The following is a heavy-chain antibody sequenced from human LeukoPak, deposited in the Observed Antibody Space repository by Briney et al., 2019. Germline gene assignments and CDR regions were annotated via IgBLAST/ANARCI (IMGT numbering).Heavy chain of an antibody. CDR1: GFTFSDYY. CDR3: ARDPSAPEYYYIDV. D-gene: IGHD3-10*01. CDR2: ISSSGSTI. Sequence: GGSLRLSCAASGFTFSDYYMSWIRQAPGKGLEWVSYISSSGSTIYYADSVKGRFTISRDNAKNSLYLQMNSLRAEDTAVYYCARDPSAPEYYYIDVWGKGTTVTVSS. V-gene: IGHV3-11*04. J-gene: IGHJ6*03.